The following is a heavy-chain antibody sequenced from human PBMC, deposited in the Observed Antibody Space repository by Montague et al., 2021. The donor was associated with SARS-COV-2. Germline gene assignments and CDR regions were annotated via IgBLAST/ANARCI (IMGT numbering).Heavy chain of an antibody. J-gene: IGHJ6*02. CDR1: GFSFNNYA. V-gene: IGHV3-30*04. CDR3: ARAQIFEVVTFYHGLDV. Sequence: SLRLSCAASGFSFNNYAMHWVRQAPGKGLEWVALISHEGSITHYTDSLKGRFTISRDSSKNTLYLQMKSLRVEDTAVYFCARAQIFEVVTFYHGLDVWGQGTTVTVSS. D-gene: IGHD3-3*01. CDR2: ISHEGSIT.